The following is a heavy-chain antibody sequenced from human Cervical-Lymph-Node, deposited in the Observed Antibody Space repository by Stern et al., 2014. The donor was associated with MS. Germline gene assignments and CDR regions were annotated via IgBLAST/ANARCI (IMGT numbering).Heavy chain of an antibody. D-gene: IGHD1-1*01. CDR3: ARDTSSPERSDW. J-gene: IGHJ4*02. CDR2: ITNVGNS. V-gene: IGHV3-53*01. CDR1: GFTVSRDY. Sequence: EVQLLESGGGVIQPGGSLRLSCTASGFTVSRDYMTWVRQAPGQGLEWFSIITNVGNSFYTDSVKGRFTISRDDSKNTVYLHMTSLRAEDTAMYYCARDTSSPERSDWWGQGTLVTVSS.